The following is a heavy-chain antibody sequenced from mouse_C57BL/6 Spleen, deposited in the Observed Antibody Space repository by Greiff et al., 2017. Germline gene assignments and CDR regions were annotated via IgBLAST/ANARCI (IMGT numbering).Heavy chain of an antibody. V-gene: IGHV6-3*01. CDR1: GFTFSNYW. D-gene: IGHD2-4*01. J-gene: IGHJ1*03. Sequence: EVKLVESGGGLVQPGGSMKLSCVASGFTFSNYWMNWVRQSPEKGLEWVAQIRLKSDNYATHYAESVKGRFTISRDDSKSSVYLQMNNLRAEDTGIYYCTDIYYDYDGGYFDVWGTGTTVTVSS. CDR3: TDIYYDYDGGYFDV. CDR2: IRLKSDNYAT.